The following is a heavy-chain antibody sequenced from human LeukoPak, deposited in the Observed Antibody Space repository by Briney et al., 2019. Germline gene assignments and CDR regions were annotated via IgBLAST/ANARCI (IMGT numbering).Heavy chain of an antibody. J-gene: IGHJ5*02. V-gene: IGHV3-21*04. CDR1: GFSFSSYS. CDR2: ISSSGNYK. D-gene: IGHD6-13*01. CDR3: AKDRDSSWTFNWFDP. Sequence: GGSLRLSCAASGFSFSSYSMNWVRQAPGKGLEWVSSISSSGNYKYYAESLKDRFTVSRDNSKNTLSLQMNSLRAEDTAVYYCAKDRDSSWTFNWFDPWGQGTLVTVSS.